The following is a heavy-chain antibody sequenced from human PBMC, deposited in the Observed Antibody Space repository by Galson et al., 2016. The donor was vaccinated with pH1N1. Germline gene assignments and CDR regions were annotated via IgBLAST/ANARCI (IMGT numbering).Heavy chain of an antibody. J-gene: IGHJ5*02. Sequence: SVKVSCKASGGTFSSYGISWVRQAPGQGLEWMGRIIPIFGTANYAQKFQGRVTVTADESTSTAYMELSSLRSEDTAVYYCARWDYGDYVGWFDPWGQGTLVTVPS. D-gene: IGHD4-17*01. CDR3: ARWDYGDYVGWFDP. CDR2: IIPIFGTA. V-gene: IGHV1-69*13. CDR1: GGTFSSYG.